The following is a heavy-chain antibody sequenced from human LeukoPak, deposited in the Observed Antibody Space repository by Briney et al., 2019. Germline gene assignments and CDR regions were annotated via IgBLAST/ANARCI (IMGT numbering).Heavy chain of an antibody. Sequence: GGSLRLSCAASGFTFSTYSMNWVRQAPGKGLEWVSFIDSSGTYIYYGESMKGRFTISRDNAKNSLYLQMNGLRAEDTAVYYCARGRSITLLRGVAMSDGFDIWGQGTMVAVSS. D-gene: IGHD3-10*01. V-gene: IGHV3-21*01. CDR2: IDSSGTYI. CDR1: GFTFSTYS. CDR3: ARGRSITLLRGVAMSDGFDI. J-gene: IGHJ3*02.